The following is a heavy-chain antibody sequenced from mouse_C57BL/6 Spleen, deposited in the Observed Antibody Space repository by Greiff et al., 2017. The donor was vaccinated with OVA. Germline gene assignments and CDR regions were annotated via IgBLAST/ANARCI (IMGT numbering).Heavy chain of an antibody. D-gene: IGHD2-4*01. CDR1: GYAFTNYL. Sequence: QVTLKVSGAELVRPGTSVKVSCKASGYAFTNYLIEWVKQRPGQGLEWIGVINPGSGGTNYNEKFKGKATLTADKSSSTAYMQLSSLTSEDSAVYFCARGNYDYDVWFAYWGQGTLVTVSA. CDR2: INPGSGGT. V-gene: IGHV1-54*01. CDR3: ARGNYDYDVWFAY. J-gene: IGHJ3*01.